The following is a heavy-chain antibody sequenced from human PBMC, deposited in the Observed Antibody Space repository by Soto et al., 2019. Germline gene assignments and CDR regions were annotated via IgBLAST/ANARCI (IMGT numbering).Heavy chain of an antibody. D-gene: IGHD1-26*01. CDR3: ARAVVGATKAFDI. CDR1: GGSISSYY. J-gene: IGHJ3*02. CDR2: IYYSGST. Sequence: ETLSLTCTVSGGSISSYYWSWIRQPPGKGLEWIGYIYYSGSTNYNPSLKSRVTISVDTSKNQFSLKLSSVTAADTAVYYCARAVVGATKAFDIWGQGTMVTVSS. V-gene: IGHV4-59*01.